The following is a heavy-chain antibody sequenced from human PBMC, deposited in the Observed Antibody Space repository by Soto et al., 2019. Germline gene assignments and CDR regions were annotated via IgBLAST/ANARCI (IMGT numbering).Heavy chain of an antibody. J-gene: IGHJ4*02. CDR2: IYHSGAT. Sequence: QVQLQESGPGLVKPSETLSLTCTVSGDSVSSSSYYWSWIRKPPGKGLEWIGYIYHSGATNYNPSLKSRVTISVATSKNQFPLKLSSVTAADTAVYYCARSFYSGSWYTLGRWGQGTPVTVSS. CDR1: GDSVSSSSYY. V-gene: IGHV4-61*01. D-gene: IGHD6-13*01. CDR3: ARSFYSGSWYTLGR.